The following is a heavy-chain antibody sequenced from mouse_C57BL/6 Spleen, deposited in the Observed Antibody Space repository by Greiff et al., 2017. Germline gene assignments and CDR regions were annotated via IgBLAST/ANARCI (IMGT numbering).Heavy chain of an antibody. J-gene: IGHJ4*01. Sequence: QVQLQQPGAELVKPGASVKLSCKASGYTFTSYWMHWVKQRPGQGLEWIGMIHPNSGSTNYNEKFKSKATLTVDKSSSTAYMQLSSLTSEDSAVYYCARGYYYGSSPTYAMDDWGQGTSVTVSS. CDR2: IHPNSGST. V-gene: IGHV1-64*01. CDR1: GYTFTSYW. CDR3: ARGYYYGSSPTYAMDD. D-gene: IGHD1-1*01.